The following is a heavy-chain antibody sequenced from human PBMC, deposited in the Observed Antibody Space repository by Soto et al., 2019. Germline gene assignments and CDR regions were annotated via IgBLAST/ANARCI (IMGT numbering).Heavy chain of an antibody. CDR2: VSYDGDNE. CDR3: AREGGSGSPDWYFNV. D-gene: IGHD1-26*01. J-gene: IGHJ2*01. Sequence: GGSLRLSCAASGFTFSNYAMHWVRQAPGKGLEWVAIVSYDGDNEYYADSVRGRFFISRDNSRNTLYLQTSSLRHEDTAVYYCAREGGSGSPDWYFNVWGRGTLVTVSS. CDR1: GFTFSNYA. V-gene: IGHV3-30*03.